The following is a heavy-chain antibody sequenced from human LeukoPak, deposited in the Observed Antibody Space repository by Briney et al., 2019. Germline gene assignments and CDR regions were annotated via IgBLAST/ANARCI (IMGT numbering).Heavy chain of an antibody. Sequence: GGSLRLSCAASGFTFSSYSMNWVRQAPGKGLEWVSGISWNSGSIGYADSVKGRFTISRDNAKNSLYLQMNSLRAEDTALYYCAKDKGIAAAGTLDYWGQGTLVTVSS. CDR3: AKDKGIAAAGTLDY. CDR2: ISWNSGSI. J-gene: IGHJ4*02. D-gene: IGHD6-13*01. V-gene: IGHV3-9*01. CDR1: GFTFSSYS.